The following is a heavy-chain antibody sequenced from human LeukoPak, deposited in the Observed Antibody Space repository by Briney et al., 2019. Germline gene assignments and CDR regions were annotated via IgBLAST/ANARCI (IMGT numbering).Heavy chain of an antibody. CDR1: GFTFSSYA. CDR3: VKPTVLPAVFDSFDY. CDR2: ISGSGSST. V-gene: IGHV3-23*01. Sequence: PGGSLRLSCAGSGFTFSSYAMNWVRQAPGKGLEWVSVISGSGSSTYYADSVKGRFTISRDNSKNTLYLQMNSLRAEDTAVYYCVKPTVLPAVFDSFDYWGQGTLVTVSS. J-gene: IGHJ4*02. D-gene: IGHD2-2*01.